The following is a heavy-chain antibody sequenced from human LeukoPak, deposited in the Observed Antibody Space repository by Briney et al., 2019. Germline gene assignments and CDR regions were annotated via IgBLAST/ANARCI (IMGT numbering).Heavy chain of an antibody. CDR3: AARDGYNLYYFDY. Sequence: SVKVSCKASGFTFTSSAMQWVRQARGQRLEWIGWIVVGSGNTNYAQKFRERVTITRDMSTSTAYMELSSLRSEDTAVYYCAARDGYNLYYFDYWGQGTLVTVSS. D-gene: IGHD5-24*01. V-gene: IGHV1-58*02. CDR2: IVVGSGNT. CDR1: GFTFTSSA. J-gene: IGHJ4*02.